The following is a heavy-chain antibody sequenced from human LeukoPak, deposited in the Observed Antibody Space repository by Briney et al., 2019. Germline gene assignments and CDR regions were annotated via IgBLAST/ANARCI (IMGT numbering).Heavy chain of an antibody. CDR3: VRDRFYSFDY. J-gene: IGHJ4*02. V-gene: IGHV3-7*01. CDR2: IKQDGGEK. CDR1: GFTFSGYW. Sequence: GGSLRLSCAASGFTFSGYWMSWVRQAPGKGLEWLANIKQDGGEKYYVDSVKGRFTISRDNAKNSLYLQMNSLRDEDTAVYYCVRDRFYSFDYWGQGTLVTVSS.